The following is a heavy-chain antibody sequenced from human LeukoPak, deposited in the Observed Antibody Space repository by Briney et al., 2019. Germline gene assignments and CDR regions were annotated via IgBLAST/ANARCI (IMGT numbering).Heavy chain of an antibody. CDR2: IKGKTAAGAP. J-gene: IGHJ4*02. D-gene: IGHD3-3*01. CDR3: ITGDYDFWSGFYSPNHYFDY. CDR1: GFTFTSAW. Sequence: PGGSLRLSCAASGFTFTSAWMSWVRQAPGKGLEWVGRIKGKTAAGAPDYVASVKGRFTISRDDSKNTLFLQMNSLKTEDTAVYYCITGDYDFWSGFYSPNHYFDYWGQGTLLTVSS. V-gene: IGHV3-15*01.